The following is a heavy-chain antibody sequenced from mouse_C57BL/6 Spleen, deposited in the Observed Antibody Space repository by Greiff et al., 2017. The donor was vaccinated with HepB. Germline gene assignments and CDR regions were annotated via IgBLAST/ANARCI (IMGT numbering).Heavy chain of an antibody. D-gene: IGHD1-1*01. CDR2: IDPSDSYT. J-gene: IGHJ4*01. CDR3: ARPTYYGSSHYAMDY. CDR1: GYTFTSYW. V-gene: IGHV1-69*01. Sequence: QVQLKQPGAELVMPGASVKLSCKASGYTFTSYWMHWVKQRPGQGLEWIGEIDPSDSYTNYNQKFKGKSTLTVDKSSSTAYMQLSSLTSEDSAVYYCARPTYYGSSHYAMDYWGQGTSVTVSS.